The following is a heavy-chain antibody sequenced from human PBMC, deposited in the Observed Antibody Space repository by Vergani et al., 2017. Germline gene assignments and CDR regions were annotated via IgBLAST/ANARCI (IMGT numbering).Heavy chain of an antibody. CDR1: GGSFSGYY. CDR3: AGGRFGYSGYVPRYYGMDV. CDR2: INHSGSP. D-gene: IGHD5-12*01. Sequence: QVQLQQWGAGLLKPSETLSLTCAVYGGSFSGYYWSWIRQPPGKGLEWIGEINHSGSPNYNPSLKRRVTISVDTSKNQFSLKLSSVTAADTAVYYCAGGRFGYSGYVPRYYGMDVWGQGTTVTVSS. J-gene: IGHJ6*02. V-gene: IGHV4-34*01.